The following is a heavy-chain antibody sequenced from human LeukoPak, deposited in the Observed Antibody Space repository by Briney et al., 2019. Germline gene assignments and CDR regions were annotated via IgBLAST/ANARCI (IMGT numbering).Heavy chain of an antibody. J-gene: IGHJ4*02. CDR2: LYSDGST. CDR1: GFTFSSYS. CDR3: ARGVEPLAANTLAY. V-gene: IGHV3-53*01. D-gene: IGHD1-14*01. Sequence: PGGSLRLSCAASGFTFSSYSMNWVRQAPGKGLEWVSVLYSDGSTKYADSVQGRFTISRDNSKNTLYLEMNSLSPDDTAVYYCARGVEPLAANTLAYWGQGTLVTVSS.